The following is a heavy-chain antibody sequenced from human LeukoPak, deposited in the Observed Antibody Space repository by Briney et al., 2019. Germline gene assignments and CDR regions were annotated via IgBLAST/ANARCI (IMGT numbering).Heavy chain of an antibody. J-gene: IGHJ4*02. D-gene: IGHD6-19*01. CDR2: MSNSGRTI. Sequence: PGGSLRLSCAASGLTFSSFEMNWVRQAPGKGLEWVSYMSNSGRTIYYTDSVKGRFTISRDNAQNSLYLQMNSLRAEDTAVYYCARDVGSGWFDYWGQGTLVTVSS. CDR1: GLTFSSFE. CDR3: ARDVGSGWFDY. V-gene: IGHV3-48*03.